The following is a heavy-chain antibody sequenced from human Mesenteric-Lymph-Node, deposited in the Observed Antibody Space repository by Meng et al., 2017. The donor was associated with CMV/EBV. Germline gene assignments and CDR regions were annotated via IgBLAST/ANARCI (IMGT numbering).Heavy chain of an antibody. J-gene: IGHJ6*02. D-gene: IGHD1-20*01. CDR3: ARNNLAMSYYYYYGLDV. V-gene: IGHV3-30*04. Sequence: GESLKISCGASGFTFSRYTMHWVRQAPGKGLEWVAVISYDGRTSYYADSVKGRCTISRDNSKNTLYLQMNTLTVDDTGIYYCARNNLAMSYYYYYGLDVWGQGTTVTVSS. CDR1: GFTFSRYT. CDR2: ISYDGRTS.